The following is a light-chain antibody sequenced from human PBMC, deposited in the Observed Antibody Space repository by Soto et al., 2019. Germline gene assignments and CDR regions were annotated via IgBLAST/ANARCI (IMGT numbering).Light chain of an antibody. J-gene: IGLJ3*02. CDR2: EVS. Sequence: QSALTQPPSASGSPGQSVTISCTGTSSDVGAYKYVSWYQQYPCKAPKLMIYEVSKRPSGVPDRFSGSKSGNTASLTVSGLQAEDEADYYCTSYVGSNIWVFGGGTKVTFL. V-gene: IGLV2-8*01. CDR3: TSYVGSNIWV. CDR1: SSDVGAYKY.